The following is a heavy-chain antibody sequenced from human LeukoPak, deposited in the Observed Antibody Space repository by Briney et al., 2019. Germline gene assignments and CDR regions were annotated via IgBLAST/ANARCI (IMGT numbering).Heavy chain of an antibody. CDR1: GFIFSSYA. CDR2: IYSGGST. CDR3: AGEVLSSSWRLRDY. V-gene: IGHV3-53*01. Sequence: GGSLRLSCAASGFIFSSYAMSWVRQAPGKGLEWDSVIYSGGSTYYADSVKGRSTISRDNSKNTLYLQMNSLRAEDTAVYYCAGEVLSSSWRLRDYWGQGTLVTVSS. J-gene: IGHJ4*02. D-gene: IGHD6-13*01.